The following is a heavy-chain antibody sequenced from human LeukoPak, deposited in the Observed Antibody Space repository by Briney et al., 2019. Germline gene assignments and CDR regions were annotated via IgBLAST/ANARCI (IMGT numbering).Heavy chain of an antibody. J-gene: IGHJ6*03. CDR2: ISNSGRTI. CDR1: GFTLSDHY. CDR3: ARVIATRPHYHYYMDV. Sequence: GGSLRLSCAASGFTLSDHYMSWIRQAPGKGLEWVSYISNSGRTIYYADSVKGRFTISRGNAENSLYLQMKSLRAEDTAVYYCARVIATRPHYHYYMDVWGKGTTVTVSS. D-gene: IGHD6-6*01. V-gene: IGHV3-11*04.